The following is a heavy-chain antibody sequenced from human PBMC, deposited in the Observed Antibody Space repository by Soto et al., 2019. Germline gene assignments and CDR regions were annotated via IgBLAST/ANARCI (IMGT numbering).Heavy chain of an antibody. D-gene: IGHD3-3*01. CDR1: GGSITSGGYS. Sequence: QLQLQESGSGLVKPSQTLSLTCAVSGGSITSGGYSWTWIRQPPGKGLEWIGYIYHSGSPYYNPSLKCRITISVDMSNNQFSLQLSSVTAADTAVYYWARGPPFGPWGQGTLVTVSS. CDR3: ARGPPFGP. V-gene: IGHV4-30-2*01. CDR2: IYHSGSP. J-gene: IGHJ5*02.